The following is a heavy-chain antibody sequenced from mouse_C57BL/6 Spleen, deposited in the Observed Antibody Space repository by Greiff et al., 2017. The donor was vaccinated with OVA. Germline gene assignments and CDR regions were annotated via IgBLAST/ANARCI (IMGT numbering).Heavy chain of an antibody. Sequence: ESGPGLVKPSQSLSLTCSVTGYSITSGYYWNWIRQFPGNKLEWMGYISYDGSNNYNPSLKNRISITRDTSKNQFFLKLNSVTTEDTATYYCGGDYGAFAYWGQGTLVTVSA. CDR3: GGDYGAFAY. V-gene: IGHV3-6*01. D-gene: IGHD2-4*01. CDR1: GYSITSGYY. J-gene: IGHJ3*01. CDR2: ISYDGSN.